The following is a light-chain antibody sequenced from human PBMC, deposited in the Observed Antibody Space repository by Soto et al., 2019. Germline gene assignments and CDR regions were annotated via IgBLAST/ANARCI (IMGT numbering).Light chain of an antibody. CDR3: QQYETYLKT. Sequence: IGLTQSAGSVSLYPGERATLSCRASQSVSNNYLAWYQQKPGQAPRLLIYGASNRATGIPDRFSGSGSGTEFTLTISRVQPEDFATYYCQQYETYLKTFGQGTKVDI. V-gene: IGKV3-20*01. J-gene: IGKJ1*01. CDR2: GAS. CDR1: QSVSNNY.